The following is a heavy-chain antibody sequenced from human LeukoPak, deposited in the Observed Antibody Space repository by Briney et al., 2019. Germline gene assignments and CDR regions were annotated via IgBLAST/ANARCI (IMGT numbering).Heavy chain of an antibody. V-gene: IGHV3-53*01. CDR1: GFTVSSNY. Sequence: GGSLRLSCAASGFTVSSNYMSWVRQAPGKGLEWVSTIYSAGSTYYADSVKGRFTISRDNSKNTLYLQMNTLRAEDTAVYYCARGLNWGYFDYWGQGTLVAVSS. D-gene: IGHD7-27*01. CDR2: IYSAGST. CDR3: ARGLNWGYFDY. J-gene: IGHJ4*02.